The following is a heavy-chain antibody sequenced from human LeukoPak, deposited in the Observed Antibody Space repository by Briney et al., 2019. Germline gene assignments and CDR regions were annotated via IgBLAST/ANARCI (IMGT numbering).Heavy chain of an antibody. J-gene: IGHJ6*03. CDR3: ARALGVRLVWYYYYYMDV. CDR2: LNPNSGGT. Sequence: SSVKVSCKASEYTFTCYYMHWVRQAPGQGLEWMGWLNPNSGGTNYAQKFQGRVTMTRDTSISTAYMELSRLRSDDTAVYYCARALGVRLVWYYYYYMDVWGKGTTVTVSS. D-gene: IGHD3-16*01. V-gene: IGHV1-2*02. CDR1: EYTFTCYY.